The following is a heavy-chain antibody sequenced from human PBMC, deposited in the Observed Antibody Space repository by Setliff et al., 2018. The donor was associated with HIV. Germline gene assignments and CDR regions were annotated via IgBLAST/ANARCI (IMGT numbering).Heavy chain of an antibody. CDR3: ARDFSGGHYHDY. J-gene: IGHJ4*02. D-gene: IGHD2-15*01. CDR1: GFTFSDYW. Sequence: GGSLRLSCAASGFTFSDYWMTWVRQAPGKGLEWVATINEDGSKKYRGASVWGRLTISRDNAKNSLFLQMNSLRAEDTALYYCARDFSGGHYHDYWGQGTLVTVSS. V-gene: IGHV3-7*01. CDR2: INEDGSKK.